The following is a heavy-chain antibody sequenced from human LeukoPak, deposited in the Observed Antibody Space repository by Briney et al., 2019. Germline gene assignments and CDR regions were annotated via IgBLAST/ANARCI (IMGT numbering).Heavy chain of an antibody. CDR2: IRYDGSNK. Sequence: GGSLRLSCAASGFTFRTYCMHWVRQAPGKGLEWVAFIRYDGSNKYYADSVKGRFTISRDNAKNTLYLQMNSLRAEDTAVYYCAGGYGGIDYWGQGTLVTVSS. CDR3: AGGYGGIDY. CDR1: GFTFRTYC. D-gene: IGHD5-18*01. V-gene: IGHV3-30*02. J-gene: IGHJ4*02.